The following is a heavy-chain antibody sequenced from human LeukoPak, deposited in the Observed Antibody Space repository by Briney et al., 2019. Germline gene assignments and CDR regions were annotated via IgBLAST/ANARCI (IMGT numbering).Heavy chain of an antibody. CDR3: AKDRGSITMVRGVILWFDP. D-gene: IGHD3-10*01. V-gene: IGHV3-23*01. J-gene: IGHJ5*02. CDR1: GFTFSSYA. CDR2: ISGSGGST. Sequence: GGSLRLSCAASGFTFSSYAMSWVRQAPGKGLEWVLAISGSGGSTYYADSVKGRFTISRDNSKNTLYLQMNSPRAEDTAVYYCAKDRGSITMVRGVILWFDPWGQGTLVTVSS.